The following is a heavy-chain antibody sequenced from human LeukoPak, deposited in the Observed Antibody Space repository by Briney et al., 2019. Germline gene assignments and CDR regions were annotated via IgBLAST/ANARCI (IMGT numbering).Heavy chain of an antibody. J-gene: IGHJ4*02. CDR3: ARVDEDGFDY. V-gene: IGHV3-23*01. Sequence: GGSLRLSCAASGFTFSSYGMSWVRQAPGKGLEWVSAISSTGGTTYYADSVKGRFTISRDNSKNTLYLQMNSLRAEDTAIYYCARVDEDGFDYWGQGTLVTVSS. CDR2: ISSTGGTT. CDR1: GFTFSSYG.